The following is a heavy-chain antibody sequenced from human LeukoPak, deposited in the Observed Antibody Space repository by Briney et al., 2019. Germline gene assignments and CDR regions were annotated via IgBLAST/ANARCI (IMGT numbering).Heavy chain of an antibody. V-gene: IGHV4-59*08. D-gene: IGHD2-15*01. Sequence: PSETLSLTCTVSGGSISSYYWSWIRQPPGKGLEWIGYIYYSGSTNYNPSLKSRVTISVDTSKNQFSLKLSSVTAADTAVYCCARQNPPKGVAAGYYFDYWGQGTLVTVSS. J-gene: IGHJ4*02. CDR2: IYYSGST. CDR1: GGSISSYY. CDR3: ARQNPPKGVAAGYYFDY.